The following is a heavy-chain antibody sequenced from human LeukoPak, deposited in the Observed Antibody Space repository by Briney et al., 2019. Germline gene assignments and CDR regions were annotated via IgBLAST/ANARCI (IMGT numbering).Heavy chain of an antibody. D-gene: IGHD2-15*01. Sequence: GGSLRLSCAASGFTFSSYGMHWVRQAPGKGLEWVAVIWYGGSNKYYADSVKGRFTISRDNSKNTLYLQMNSLRAEDTAVYYCAKDLISRNPYSWPLGGYFQHWGQGTLVTVSS. CDR1: GFTFSSYG. J-gene: IGHJ1*01. V-gene: IGHV3-30*02. CDR2: IWYGGSNK. CDR3: AKDLISRNPYSWPLGGYFQH.